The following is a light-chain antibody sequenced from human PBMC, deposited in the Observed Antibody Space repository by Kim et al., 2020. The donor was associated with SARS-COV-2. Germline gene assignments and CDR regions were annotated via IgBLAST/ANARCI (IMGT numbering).Light chain of an antibody. J-gene: IGLJ3*02. V-gene: IGLV2-14*03. CDR3: SSYTSSSTWV. CDR2: DVS. CDR1: SSDVGGYNY. Sequence: HSSLTHPSSVSGSPGQSITISCTGTSSDVGGYNYVSWYQQHPGKAPKLMIYDVSNRPSGVSNRFSGSKSGNTASLTISGLQAEDEADYYCSSYTSSSTWVFGGGTQLTVL.